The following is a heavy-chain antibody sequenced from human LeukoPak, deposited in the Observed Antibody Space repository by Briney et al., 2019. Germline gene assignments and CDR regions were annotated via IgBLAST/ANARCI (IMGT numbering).Heavy chain of an antibody. CDR3: ARHSYGRDAFDI. V-gene: IGHV4-59*08. CDR1: GGSISSYY. CDR2: IYYSGST. J-gene: IGHJ3*02. D-gene: IGHD1-26*01. Sequence: SETLSLTCTVSGGSISSYYWSWIRQPPGKGLEWIGYIYYSGSTNYNPSLKSRVTISVDTSKNQFSLKLSSVTAADTAVYYCARHSYGRDAFDIWGQGTVVTVSS.